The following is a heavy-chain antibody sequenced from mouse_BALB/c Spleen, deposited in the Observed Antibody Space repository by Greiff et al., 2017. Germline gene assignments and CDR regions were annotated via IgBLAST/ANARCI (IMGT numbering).Heavy chain of an antibody. D-gene: IGHD2-3*01. J-gene: IGHJ2*01. CDR1: GFTFSSYA. CDR3: ARQRYDVVDGYYDFDY. Sequence: EVKLMESGGGLVKPGGSLKLSCAASGFTFSSYAMSWVRQTPEKRLEWVATISSGGSYTYYPDSVKGRFTISRDNAKNTLYLQMSSLRSEDTAMYYCARQRYDVVDGYYDFDYWGQGTTLTVSS. V-gene: IGHV5-9-3*01. CDR2: ISSGGSYT.